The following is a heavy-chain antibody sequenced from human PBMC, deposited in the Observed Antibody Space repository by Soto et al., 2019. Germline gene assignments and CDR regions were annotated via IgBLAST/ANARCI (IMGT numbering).Heavy chain of an antibody. Sequence: QITLKESGPTLVKPTQTLTLTCTFSGFSLSTSGVGVGWIRQPPGKALEWLALIYWDDDKRYSPSLKSRLTITKDTSKHQVVLTMTNMDPVDTAIYYCAHRPNNWNDVGWFDPWGQGTLVIVSS. D-gene: IGHD1-20*01. CDR3: AHRPNNWNDVGWFDP. CDR2: IYWDDDK. J-gene: IGHJ5*02. V-gene: IGHV2-5*02. CDR1: GFSLSTSGVG.